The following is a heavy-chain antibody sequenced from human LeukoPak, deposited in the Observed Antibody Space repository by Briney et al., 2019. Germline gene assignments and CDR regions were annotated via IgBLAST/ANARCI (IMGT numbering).Heavy chain of an antibody. CDR2: TTGSGGRT. D-gene: IGHD1-26*01. V-gene: IGHV3-23*01. J-gene: IGHJ4*02. CDR3: AKEYTGTFSPFPSYFDN. CDR1: GFTFSSYA. Sequence: GGSLRLSCAASGFTFSSYAMNWVRQAPGKGLEWVSATTGSGGRTYYADSVKGRFTISRDNSKNTLYLQMDSLRAEDTAIYYCAKEYTGTFSPFPSYFDNWGQGTLVTVSS.